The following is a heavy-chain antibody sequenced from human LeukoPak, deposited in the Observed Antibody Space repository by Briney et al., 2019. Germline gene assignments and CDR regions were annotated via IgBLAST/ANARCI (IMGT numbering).Heavy chain of an antibody. CDR2: ISSSSYI. V-gene: IGHV3-21*01. CDR3: ARDLEVLPLDY. D-gene: IGHD1-26*01. CDR1: GFTFSSYS. J-gene: IGHJ4*02. Sequence: PGGSLRLSCAASGFTFSSYSMNWVRQAPGKGLEWVSSISSSSYIYYADSVKGRFTISRDNAKNSLYLQMNSLRAEDTAVYYCARDLEVLPLDYWGQGTLVTVSS.